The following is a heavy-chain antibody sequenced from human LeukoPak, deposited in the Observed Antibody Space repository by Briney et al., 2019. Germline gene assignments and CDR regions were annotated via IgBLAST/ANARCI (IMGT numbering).Heavy chain of an antibody. Sequence: SVKLSCKASGGTFSSYAISWVRQAPGQGLEWMGSIIPILGIANYAQKFQGRVTITADKSTSTAYMELSSLRSEDTAVYYCARGKASVAAAVPAFDYWGQGTLVTVSS. CDR3: ARGKASVAAAVPAFDY. CDR2: IIPILGIA. J-gene: IGHJ4*02. D-gene: IGHD6-13*01. CDR1: GGTFSSYA. V-gene: IGHV1-69*04.